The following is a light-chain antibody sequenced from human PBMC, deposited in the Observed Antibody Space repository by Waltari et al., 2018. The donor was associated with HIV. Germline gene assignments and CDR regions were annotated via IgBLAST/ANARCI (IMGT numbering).Light chain of an antibody. V-gene: IGLV1-47*01. J-gene: IGLJ3*02. CDR3: ATWDNSLSVWV. Sequence: QSVVTQPPSASGTPGQRVTISCSGRSPNIGDNYVYRYQQFPGTTPKLLIYMNDRRPSGVPDRFSGSKSGTSAALAISGLRSEDEADYYCATWDNSLSVWVFGGGSKLTVL. CDR2: MND. CDR1: SPNIGDNY.